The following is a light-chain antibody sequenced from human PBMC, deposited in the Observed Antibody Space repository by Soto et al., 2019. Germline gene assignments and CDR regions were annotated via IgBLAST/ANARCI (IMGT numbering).Light chain of an antibody. V-gene: IGLV2-14*01. Sequence: QSALTQPASVSGSPGQSITISCTGTNSDVGGYNYVSWYQQHPGKAPKLMISEVSDRPSGISNRFAGSKSGNTASLTISGLQDEDEADYSCSSYRSANTVVFGGGTKLTVL. CDR3: SSYRSANTVV. J-gene: IGLJ2*01. CDR2: EVS. CDR1: NSDVGGYNY.